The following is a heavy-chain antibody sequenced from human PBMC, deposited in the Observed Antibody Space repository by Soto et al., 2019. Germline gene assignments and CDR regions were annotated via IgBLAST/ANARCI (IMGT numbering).Heavy chain of an antibody. Sequence: LGESLKISCKGSGYSFTSYWIGWVRQMPGKGLEWMGIIYPGDSDTRYSPSFQGQVTISADKSISTAYLQWSSLKASDTAMYYCARPRFGSPYYYYGMDVWGQGTTVTAP. V-gene: IGHV5-51*01. J-gene: IGHJ6*02. CDR3: ARPRFGSPYYYYGMDV. D-gene: IGHD3-10*01. CDR2: IYPGDSDT. CDR1: GYSFTSYW.